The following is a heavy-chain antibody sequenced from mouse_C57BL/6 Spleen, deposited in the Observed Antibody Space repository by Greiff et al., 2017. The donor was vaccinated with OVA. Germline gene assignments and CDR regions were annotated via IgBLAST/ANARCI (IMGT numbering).Heavy chain of an antibody. CDR3: ARSGLYYGLFAY. CDR2: IYPGDGDT. CDR1: GYAFSSSW. J-gene: IGHJ3*01. V-gene: IGHV1-82*01. D-gene: IGHD1-1*02. Sequence: QVQLQQSGPELVKPGASVKISCKASGYAFSSSWMNWVKQRPGKGLEWIGRIYPGDGDTNYNGKFKGKATLTADKSSSTAYMQLSSLTSEDSAVYFCARSGLYYGLFAYWGQGTLVTVSA.